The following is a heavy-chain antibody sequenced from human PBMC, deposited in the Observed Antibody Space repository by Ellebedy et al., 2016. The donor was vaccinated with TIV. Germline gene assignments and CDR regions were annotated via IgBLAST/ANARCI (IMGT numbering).Heavy chain of an antibody. CDR1: GYIFTANY. CDR2: IYPNSGGT. J-gene: IGHJ4*02. CDR3: ARVADAGYYSDY. V-gene: IGHV1-2*02. D-gene: IGHD3-9*01. Sequence: ASVKVSCXASGYIFTANYMHWVRQAPGQGLEWMGWIYPNSGGTNYAQKFQGRVTMTRDTSISTAYMELSGLRSDDTAVYFCARVADAGYYSDYWGQGTLVTVSS.